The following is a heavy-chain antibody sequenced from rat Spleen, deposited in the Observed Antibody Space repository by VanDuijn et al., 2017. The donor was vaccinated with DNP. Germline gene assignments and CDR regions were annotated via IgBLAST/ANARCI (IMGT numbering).Heavy chain of an antibody. D-gene: IGHD4-2*01. CDR3: GRDTGH. Sequence: EVQLVESGGDLVQPGGSLNLSCVASGFTFNNYWMTWIRQVPGKGLEWVASITSSGGSTYYPDSVKGRFTISRDNAKNTLYLQMNSLRSEDTATYFCGRDTGHWGQGVTVTVSS. J-gene: IGHJ2*01. CDR1: GFTFNNYW. CDR2: ITSSGGST. V-gene: IGHV5-31*01.